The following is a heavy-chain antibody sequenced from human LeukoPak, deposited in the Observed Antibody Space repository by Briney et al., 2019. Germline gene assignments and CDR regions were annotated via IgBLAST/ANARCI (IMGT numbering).Heavy chain of an antibody. Sequence: GASVKVSCKASGYTFTGYYMHWVRQAPGQGLEWMGWINPNSGGTNYAQKFQGRVTMTRDTSISTAYMELSRLRSDDTAVYYCARDFGGTTAAAGIPLDYWGQGTLVTVSS. J-gene: IGHJ4*02. D-gene: IGHD6-13*01. CDR3: ARDFGGTTAAAGIPLDY. V-gene: IGHV1-2*02. CDR2: INPNSGGT. CDR1: GYTFTGYY.